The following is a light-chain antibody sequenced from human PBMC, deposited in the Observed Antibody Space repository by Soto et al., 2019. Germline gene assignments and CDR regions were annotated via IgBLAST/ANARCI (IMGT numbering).Light chain of an antibody. Sequence: DIQMTQSPSSLSASVGDRVTITCRASQGIRHDLGWYQQKPGKAPKRLIYAASSLQSGVPSRFSGSRSGTEFTLTISGLQPEDFETYYCLQHNSYPWTFGQGTKVESK. CDR1: QGIRHD. CDR2: AAS. V-gene: IGKV1-17*01. CDR3: LQHNSYPWT. J-gene: IGKJ1*01.